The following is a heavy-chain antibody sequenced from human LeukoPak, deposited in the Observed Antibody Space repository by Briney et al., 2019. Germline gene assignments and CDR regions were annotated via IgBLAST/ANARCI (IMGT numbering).Heavy chain of an antibody. CDR2: ISSGGST. D-gene: IGHD5-18*01. CDR3: AKNMGQVWLPLGY. Sequence: GGSLRLSCAASGFTFDSYAMNWVRQAPGMGLEWVSGISSGGSTYYADSVKGRFTISRDNSRNSLYLQMNSLRAEDTAVYYCAKNMGQVWLPLGYWGQGTLVTVSS. V-gene: IGHV3-23*01. J-gene: IGHJ4*02. CDR1: GFTFDSYA.